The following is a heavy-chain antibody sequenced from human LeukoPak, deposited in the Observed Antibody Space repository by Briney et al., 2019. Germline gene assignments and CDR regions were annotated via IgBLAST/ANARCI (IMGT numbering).Heavy chain of an antibody. D-gene: IGHD6-19*01. CDR2: INPNSGGT. V-gene: IGHV1-2*04. CDR3: ARGLAPWLANDY. J-gene: IGHJ4*02. Sequence: ASVKVSCKASGYTFTGYYMHWVRQAPGQGLEWMGWINPNSGGTNYAQKFQGWVTMTRDTSISTAYMELSRLRSDDTAVYSCARGLAPWLANDYWGQGTLVTVSS. CDR1: GYTFTGYY.